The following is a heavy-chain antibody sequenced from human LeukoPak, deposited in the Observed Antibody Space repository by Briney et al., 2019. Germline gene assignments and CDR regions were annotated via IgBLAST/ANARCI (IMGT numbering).Heavy chain of an antibody. CDR3: ARLIGYVWGSIPSGYYFDY. V-gene: IGHV3-21*04. D-gene: IGHD3-16*01. Sequence: GGSLRLSCAASGFTFSSYSMNWVRQAPGKGLEWVSSISSSSSYIYYADSVKGRFTISRDNSKNTLYLQMNSLRAEDTAVYYCARLIGYVWGSIPSGYYFDYWGQGTLVTVSS. CDR1: GFTFSSYS. CDR2: ISSSSSYI. J-gene: IGHJ4*02.